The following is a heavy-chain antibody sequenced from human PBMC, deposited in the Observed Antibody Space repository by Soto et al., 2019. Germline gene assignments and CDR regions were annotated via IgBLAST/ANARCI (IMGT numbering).Heavy chain of an antibody. CDR3: ARGSQLYGRWSAFDI. Sequence: LRLSCAASGFTVSDYYMSWIRQAPGKGLEWVSYISSSSSYTNYADSVKGRFTISRDNAKNSLYLQMNSLRAEDTAVYYCARGSQLYGRWSAFDIWGQGTMVTVSS. CDR1: GFTVSDYY. CDR2: ISSSSSYT. V-gene: IGHV3-11*06. D-gene: IGHD2-8*02. J-gene: IGHJ3*02.